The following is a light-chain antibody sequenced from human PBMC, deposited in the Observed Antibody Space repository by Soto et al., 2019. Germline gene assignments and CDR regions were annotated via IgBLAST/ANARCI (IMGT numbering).Light chain of an antibody. J-gene: IGKJ1*01. V-gene: IGKV3-20*01. CDR3: QQYGSSGT. CDR1: PSVSGH. CDR2: GAS. Sequence: EIVLTQSPATLSLSPGERGTLSCRASPSVSGHLAWYQQKPGQAPRLLIYGASTRATGIPDRFSGSGSGTDFTLTISRLEPEDFAVYYRQQYGSSGTFGQGTKVDIK.